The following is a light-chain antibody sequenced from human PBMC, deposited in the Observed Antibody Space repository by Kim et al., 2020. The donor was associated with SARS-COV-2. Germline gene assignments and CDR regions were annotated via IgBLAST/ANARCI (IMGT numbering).Light chain of an antibody. CDR1: QSVYTS. CDR3: HQYNDWPLT. J-gene: IGKJ4*01. CDR2: HAS. V-gene: IGKV3-15*01. Sequence: VSPGESATLSCRASQSVYTSLAWYQQKHGQAPRLLVYHASSRATGLPARFSGSGSGTEFTLTISSLQSEDFAVYYCHQYNDWPLTFGGGTKVDIK.